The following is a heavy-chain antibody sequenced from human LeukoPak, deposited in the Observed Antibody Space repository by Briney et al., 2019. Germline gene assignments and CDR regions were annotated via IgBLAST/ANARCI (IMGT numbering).Heavy chain of an antibody. CDR2: IYYSGST. D-gene: IGHD3-10*01. Sequence: NPSETLSLTCAVYGGSFSSYYWSWIRQPPGKGLEWIGYIYYSGSTNYNPSLKSRVAISVDTSKNQFSLKLSSVTAADTAVYYCARVYGSGSRGGAFDIWGQGTMVTVSS. V-gene: IGHV4-59*08. J-gene: IGHJ3*02. CDR3: ARVYGSGSRGGAFDI. CDR1: GGSFSSYY.